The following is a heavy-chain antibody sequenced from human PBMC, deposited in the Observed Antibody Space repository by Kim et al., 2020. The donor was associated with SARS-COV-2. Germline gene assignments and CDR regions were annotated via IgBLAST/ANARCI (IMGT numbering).Heavy chain of an antibody. V-gene: IGHV3-21*01. J-gene: IGHJ3*02. Sequence: GGSLRLSCAASTFTFSSYSMSWVRQAPGKGLEWVSSISSSSDYIYYADSVKGRFIISRDNAKNSLYLQMNSLRAEDTAVYSCARRRYSGYGSPPDAFDIWGLGTMVIVSA. CDR3: ARRRYSGYGSPPDAFDI. CDR2: ISSSSDYI. CDR1: TFTFSSYS. D-gene: IGHD5-12*01.